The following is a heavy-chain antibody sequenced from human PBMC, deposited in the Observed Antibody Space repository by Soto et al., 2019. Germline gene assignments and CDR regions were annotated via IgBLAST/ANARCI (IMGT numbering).Heavy chain of an antibody. CDR2: LIIGVDST. Sequence: GGSLRLSGAACGFSFARYCMSWVRQAPWKGLEWVSSLIIGVDSTYYADSVKGRFTISRDNSNNTLYLQMNSLGAGDTAIYYCAKSRPAIRDSGLGGFDMWGQRTMVAV. CDR1: GFSFARYC. J-gene: IGHJ3*02. CDR3: AKSRPAIRDSGLGGFDM. D-gene: IGHD2-21*01. V-gene: IGHV3-23*01.